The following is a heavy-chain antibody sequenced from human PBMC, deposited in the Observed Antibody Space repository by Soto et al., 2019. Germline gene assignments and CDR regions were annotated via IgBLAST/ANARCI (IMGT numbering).Heavy chain of an antibody. Sequence: GSLRLSCAASGFTFSSYSMNWVRQAPGKGLEWVSSISSSSYIYYADSVKGRFTISRDNAKNSLYLQMNSLRAEDTAVYYCAGLGLYDSSGYPAFSDYWGQGTLVTVSS. CDR1: GFTFSSYS. V-gene: IGHV3-21*01. CDR2: ISSSSYI. J-gene: IGHJ4*02. CDR3: AGLGLYDSSGYPAFSDY. D-gene: IGHD3-22*01.